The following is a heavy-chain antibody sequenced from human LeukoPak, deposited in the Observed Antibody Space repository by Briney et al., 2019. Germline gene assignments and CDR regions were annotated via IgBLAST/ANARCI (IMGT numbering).Heavy chain of an antibody. V-gene: IGHV3-9*01. J-gene: IGHJ4*02. CDR2: ISWNSGSI. Sequence: GGSLTLSCAVSGFSFDDYAMHWVRQAPGKGLEWVSGISWNSGSIGYADSVKGRFTISRDNAKNSLYLQMNSLRAEDTALYYCAKDTCSSTSCCNDYWGQGTLVTVSS. CDR1: GFSFDDYA. D-gene: IGHD2-2*01. CDR3: AKDTCSSTSCCNDY.